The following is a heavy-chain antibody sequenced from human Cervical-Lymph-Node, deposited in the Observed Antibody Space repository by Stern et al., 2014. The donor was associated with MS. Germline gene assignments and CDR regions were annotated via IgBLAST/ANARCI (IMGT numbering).Heavy chain of an antibody. J-gene: IGHJ6*02. CDR2: IDWDDDK. Sequence: ESGPALVKPTQTLTLTCTFSGFSLSTGGMRVSWIRQPPGKALEGLARIDWDDDKFYSTSLKTRLTISKDTSKNQVVLTMTNMDPVDTATYYCARMSGDYDYYYGMDVWGQGTTVTVSS. D-gene: IGHD4-17*01. CDR1: GFSLSTGGMR. V-gene: IGHV2-70*04. CDR3: ARMSGDYDYYYGMDV.